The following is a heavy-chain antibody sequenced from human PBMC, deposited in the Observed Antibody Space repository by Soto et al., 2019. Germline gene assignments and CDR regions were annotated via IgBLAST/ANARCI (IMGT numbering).Heavy chain of an antibody. CDR2: ISRNGGSI. Sequence: EVQLVESGGVLVQPGRSLRLSCAASGFTFDDYAMHWDRQAPGKCLEWVSGISRNGGSIGYADSVEGLFTITKDNAKNSLYLQMNSLRAEDTALYYCAKGSGGSYRYNFDYWGQGTLVTVSS. CDR3: AKGSGGSYRYNFDY. V-gene: IGHV3-9*01. D-gene: IGHD3-16*02. CDR1: GFTFDDYA. J-gene: IGHJ4*02.